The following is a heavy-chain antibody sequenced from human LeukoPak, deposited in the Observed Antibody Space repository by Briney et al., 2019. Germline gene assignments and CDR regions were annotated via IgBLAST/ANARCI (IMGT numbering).Heavy chain of an antibody. CDR2: ISSSSSYI. J-gene: IGHJ4*02. V-gene: IGHV3-21*01. CDR1: GFTVSSNY. CDR3: AREDRVRFSYPSYFDY. Sequence: GGSLRLSCAASGFTVSSNYMSWVRQAPGKGLEWVSSISSSSSYIYYADSVKGRFTISRDNAKNSLYLQMNSLRAEDTAVYYCAREDRVRFSYPSYFDYWGQGTLVTVSS. D-gene: IGHD3-16*01.